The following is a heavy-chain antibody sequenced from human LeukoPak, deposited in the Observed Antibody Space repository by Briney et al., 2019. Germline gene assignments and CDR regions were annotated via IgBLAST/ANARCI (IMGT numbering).Heavy chain of an antibody. Sequence: GGSLRLSCAASGFTFSSYWMSWVRQAPGKGLEWVANIKQDGSEKYYVDSVKGRFTISRDNAKNSLYLQMNSLRAEDTAVYYCARDSWDYYGSGSYYRNYYYYYGMDVWGKGTTVTVSS. V-gene: IGHV3-7*03. CDR2: IKQDGSEK. J-gene: IGHJ6*04. CDR1: GFTFSSYW. D-gene: IGHD3-10*01. CDR3: ARDSWDYYGSGSYYRNYYYYYGMDV.